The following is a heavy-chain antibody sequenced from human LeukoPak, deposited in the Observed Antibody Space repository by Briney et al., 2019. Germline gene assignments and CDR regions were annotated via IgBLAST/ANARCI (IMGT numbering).Heavy chain of an antibody. CDR3: ARGLSLTYMDV. CDR1: GGSISSYY. J-gene: IGHJ6*03. V-gene: IGHV4-59*01. D-gene: IGHD3-16*02. CDR2: IYYSGGT. Sequence: SETLSLTCTVSGGSISSYYWSWIRQPPGKGLEWIGYIYYSGGTNYNPSLKSRVTISVDTSKNQFSLKLSSATAADTAVYYCARGLSLTYMDVRGKGTTVTVSS.